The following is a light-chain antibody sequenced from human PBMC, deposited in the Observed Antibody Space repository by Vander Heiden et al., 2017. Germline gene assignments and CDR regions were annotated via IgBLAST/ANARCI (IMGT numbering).Light chain of an antibody. CDR1: QSISSW. J-gene: IGKJ2*01. V-gene: IGKV1-5*01. CDR2: DAS. CDR3: HQYNSYSPRT. Sequence: DIQMTHSLSTLSASVGDRVTITCRASQSISSWLAWYQQKPGKAPKLLIYDASSLESGVPSRFSGSGYATEFTLTISSLQPDDFATYYCHQYNSYSPRTFGQGTKVEIK.